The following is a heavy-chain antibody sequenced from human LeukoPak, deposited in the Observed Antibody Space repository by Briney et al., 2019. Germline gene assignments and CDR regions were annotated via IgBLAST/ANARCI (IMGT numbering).Heavy chain of an antibody. CDR1: GGTFSSYV. Sequence: ASVKVSCKASGGTFSSYVINWVRQAPGQGLEWMGWISPNSGGTNYAQKFQGRVTMTRDTSISTAYMELSRLRSDDTAVYYCARAPNYDTLTGLIWDYWGQGTLVTVSS. J-gene: IGHJ4*02. CDR2: ISPNSGGT. CDR3: ARAPNYDTLTGLIWDY. V-gene: IGHV1-2*02. D-gene: IGHD3-9*01.